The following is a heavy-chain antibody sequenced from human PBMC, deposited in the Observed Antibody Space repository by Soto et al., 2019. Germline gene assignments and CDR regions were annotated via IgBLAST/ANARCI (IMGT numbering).Heavy chain of an antibody. J-gene: IGHJ5*02. CDR1: GYTFTSYG. CDR3: ARDWGVVTYNWFDP. D-gene: IGHD3-3*01. V-gene: IGHV1-18*01. CDR2: ISAYNGNT. Sequence: GASVKVSCKASGYTFTSYGISWVRQAPGQGLEWMGWISAYNGNTNYAQKLQGRVTMTTDTSTSTAYMELRSLRSDDTAVYYCARDWGVVTYNWFDPWGQGTLVTVSS.